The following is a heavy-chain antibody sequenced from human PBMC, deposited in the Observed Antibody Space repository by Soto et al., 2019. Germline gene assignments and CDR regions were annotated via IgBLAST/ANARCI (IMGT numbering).Heavy chain of an antibody. V-gene: IGHV1-69*13. J-gene: IGHJ6*02. CDR2: IIPIFGTA. CDR1: GGTFSSYA. CDR3: ARDGYNPLPPPPYYYYYGMDV. D-gene: IGHD5-12*01. Sequence: SVKVSCKASGGTFSSYAISWVRQAPGQGLEWMGGIIPIFGTANYAQKFQGRVTITADESTSTAYMELSSLRSEDTAVYYCARDGYNPLPPPPYYYYYGMDVWGQGTTVTVSS.